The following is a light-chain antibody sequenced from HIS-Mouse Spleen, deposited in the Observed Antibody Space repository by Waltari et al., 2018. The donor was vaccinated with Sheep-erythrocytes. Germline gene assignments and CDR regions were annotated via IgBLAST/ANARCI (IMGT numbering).Light chain of an antibody. Sequence: QSALTQPRSVSGSPGQSVTISCTGTSSDVGGYNYVSWYQQHPDKAPKLMIYDVSKRPSGVPYRFSGSKSCNTASLTISGLQAEDEADYYCCSYAGSYNHVFATGTKVTVL. CDR1: SSDVGGYNY. CDR2: DVS. J-gene: IGLJ1*01. CDR3: CSYAGSYNHV. V-gene: IGLV2-11*01.